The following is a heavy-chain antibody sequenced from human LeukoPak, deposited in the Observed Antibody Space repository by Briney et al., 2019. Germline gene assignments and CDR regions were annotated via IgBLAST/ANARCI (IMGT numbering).Heavy chain of an antibody. CDR3: ARDPARPETGTRSLSLGFFDY. J-gene: IGHJ4*02. V-gene: IGHV3-30*01. CDR2: ISYGGSNK. Sequence: PGGSLRLSCAASGFTFSSYAMHWVRQAPGKGLEWVAVISYGGSNKYYADSVKGRFTISRDNSKNTLYLQMNSLRAEDTAVYYCARDPARPETGTRSLSLGFFDYWGQGTLVTVSS. D-gene: IGHD1-7*01. CDR1: GFTFSSYA.